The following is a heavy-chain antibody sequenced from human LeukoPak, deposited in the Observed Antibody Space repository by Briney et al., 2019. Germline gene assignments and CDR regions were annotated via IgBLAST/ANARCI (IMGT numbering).Heavy chain of an antibody. CDR3: ARGISMDV. J-gene: IGHJ6*02. CDR2: IKTDGSVT. CDR1: GFTFSNHW. Sequence: GWPLRLSCAASGFTFSNHWIHWVRQAPGKGLVWVSRIKTDGSVTNYADSVEGRFTISRDTAKNTVYLQMNSLRVEETAIYYCARGISMDVWGQGTTVTVSS. V-gene: IGHV3-74*01.